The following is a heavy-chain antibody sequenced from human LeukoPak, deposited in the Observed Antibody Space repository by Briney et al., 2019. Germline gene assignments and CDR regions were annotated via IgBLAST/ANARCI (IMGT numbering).Heavy chain of an antibody. J-gene: IGHJ4*02. CDR3: ARARDPSPRDYFDY. CDR1: GGSISSSSYY. Sequence: PSETLSLTCTVSGGSISSSSYYWGWIRQPPGKGLEWIGNAFYSGSTYYNPSLKSRVTISIDTSKNQFSLKLSSVTAADTAVYYCARARDPSPRDYFDYWGQGTLVTVSS. V-gene: IGHV4-39*07. D-gene: IGHD2-21*02. CDR2: AFYSGST.